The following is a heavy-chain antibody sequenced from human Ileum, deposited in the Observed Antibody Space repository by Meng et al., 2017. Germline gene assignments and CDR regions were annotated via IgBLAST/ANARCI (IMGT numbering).Heavy chain of an antibody. V-gene: IGHV4-31*01. J-gene: IGHJ4*02. D-gene: IGHD2-15*01. CDR1: GDSSSSGGYY. Sequence: QVQLQESAPGLVKPSQTLSLTFTVSGDSSSSGGYYWTWIRQHPGKGLEWIGYIYSSGGTYYTPSLKSLVTISLDTSKNQFSLRLSSVTAADTAVYYCARIGFCSGRSCYGFFDYWGQGTLVTVSS. CDR3: ARIGFCSGRSCYGFFDY. CDR2: IYSSGGT.